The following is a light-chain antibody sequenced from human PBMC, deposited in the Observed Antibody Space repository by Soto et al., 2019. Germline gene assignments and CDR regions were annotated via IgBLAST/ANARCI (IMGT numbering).Light chain of an antibody. CDR3: QQFGSYPLT. J-gene: IGKJ4*01. CDR1: QSISSN. Sequence: EIVMTQSPATLSVSPGERATLSCRASQSISSNLAWYQHKLGQAPRLFIFRASSRATGIPARFSGSGSGTEFTLTINRLEPEDFAVYYCQQFGSYPLTFGGGTKVEIK. V-gene: IGKV3-15*01. CDR2: RAS.